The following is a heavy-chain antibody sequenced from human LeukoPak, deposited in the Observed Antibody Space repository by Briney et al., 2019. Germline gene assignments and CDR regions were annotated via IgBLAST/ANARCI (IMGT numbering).Heavy chain of an antibody. Sequence: GGSLRLLCAASGFSFSIYVMYCVRQAPGKGLEWVAVISYDGSKKYYADSVKGRFTICRDNSKNTLYLQMNSLRAEDTAVYFCARDRPSTLWFGEFGPFDYWGRGTLVTVSS. D-gene: IGHD3-10*01. V-gene: IGHV3-30*04. CDR1: GFSFSIYV. CDR3: ARDRPSTLWFGEFGPFDY. J-gene: IGHJ4*02. CDR2: ISYDGSKK.